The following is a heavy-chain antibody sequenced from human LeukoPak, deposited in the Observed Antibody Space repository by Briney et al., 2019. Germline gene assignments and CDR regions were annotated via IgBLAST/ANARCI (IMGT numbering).Heavy chain of an antibody. V-gene: IGHV3-66*01. J-gene: IGHJ4*02. CDR1: EFSVGSNY. Sequence: GGSLRLSCAASEFSVGSNYMTWVRQAPGKGLEWVSLIYSGGSTYYADSVKGRFTISRDNSENTLYLQMNSLRAEDTALYYCAIHQAGTTVTPYQFDYWGQGTLVTVSS. CDR3: AIHQAGTTVTPYQFDY. D-gene: IGHD4-17*01. CDR2: IYSGGST.